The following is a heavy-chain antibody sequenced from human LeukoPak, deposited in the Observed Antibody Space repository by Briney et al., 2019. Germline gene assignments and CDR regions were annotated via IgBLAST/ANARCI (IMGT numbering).Heavy chain of an antibody. D-gene: IGHD2-2*01. J-gene: IGHJ6*02. CDR2: IIPILGIA. CDR3: ARDSRDIVVVPAAPRGGGMDV. Sequence: VASVKVSCKASGGTFSSYAISWARQAPGQGLEWMGRIIPILGIANYAQKFQGRVTITADKSTSTAYMELSSLRSEDTAVYYCARDSRDIVVVPAAPRGGGMDVWGQGTTVTVSS. V-gene: IGHV1-69*04. CDR1: GGTFSSYA.